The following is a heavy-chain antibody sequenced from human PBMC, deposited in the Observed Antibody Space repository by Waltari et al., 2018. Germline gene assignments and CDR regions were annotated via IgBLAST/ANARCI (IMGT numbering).Heavy chain of an antibody. D-gene: IGHD4-17*01. Sequence: QVQLVQSGAEVKKPGASVKVSCKASGYTFTSYDINWVRQATGQGLEWMGWMNPNSGNTGYAQKFQGRVTMTRNTSISTAYMERSSLRSEDTAGYYCARGTVTRYYFDYWGQGTLVTVSS. V-gene: IGHV1-8*01. CDR1: GYTFTSYD. J-gene: IGHJ4*02. CDR3: ARGTVTRYYFDY. CDR2: MNPNSGNT.